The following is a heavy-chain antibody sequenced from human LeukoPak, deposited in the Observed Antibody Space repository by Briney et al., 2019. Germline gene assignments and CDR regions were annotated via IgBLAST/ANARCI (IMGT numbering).Heavy chain of an antibody. Sequence: GGSLRLSCAASGFTFSNYAMNWVRQAPGKGLEWVSGISDSGGSTYYADSVKGRFTISRDNSKNTLYLQMNSLRAEDTAVYYCAKWFLLDYWGQGTLVTVSS. D-gene: IGHD3-10*01. CDR3: AKWFLLDY. J-gene: IGHJ4*02. CDR2: ISDSGGST. CDR1: GFTFSNYA. V-gene: IGHV3-23*01.